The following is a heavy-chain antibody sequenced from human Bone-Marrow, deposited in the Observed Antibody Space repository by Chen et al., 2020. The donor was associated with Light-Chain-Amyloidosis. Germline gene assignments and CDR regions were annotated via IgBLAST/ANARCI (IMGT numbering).Heavy chain of an antibody. CDR3: ARDAEMDY. Sequence: QVRLVESGGGVVQPGGSLRLSCAASGFTLNAYGMHWVRQAPGKGLEWVTLISYHGTNKYYADSVKGRFTVSRDTSKNTLYLQMNSLTAEDTAVYYCARDAEMDYWGQGTLVTVSS. CDR1: GFTLNAYG. CDR2: ISYHGTNK. V-gene: IGHV3-30*03. J-gene: IGHJ4*02.